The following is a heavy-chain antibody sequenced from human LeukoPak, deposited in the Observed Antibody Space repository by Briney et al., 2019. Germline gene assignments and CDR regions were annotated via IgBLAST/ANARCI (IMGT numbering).Heavy chain of an antibody. CDR1: GGSISSNSYY. V-gene: IGHV4-39*07. CDR2: IYYSGRT. Sequence: SETLSLTCTVSGGSISSNSYYWGWIRQPPGNGLEWIGSIYYSGRTYYNPSLKSRVTMSVDTSNNQFSLQLSSVTAADTALYYCARDYGGWYYFDYWGQGTLVTVSS. CDR3: ARDYGGWYYFDY. D-gene: IGHD6-19*01. J-gene: IGHJ4*02.